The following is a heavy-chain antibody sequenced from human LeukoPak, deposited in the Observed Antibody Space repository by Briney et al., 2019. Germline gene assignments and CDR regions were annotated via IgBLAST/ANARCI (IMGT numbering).Heavy chain of an antibody. Sequence: SETLSLTCTVSGGSISSGGYYCSWIRPHPGKGLEWIGYIYYGGSTYYNPSLKSRVTISVDTSKNQFSLKLSSVTAADTAVYYCARGSVYGDYKDYWGQGTLVTVSS. CDR1: GGSISSGGYY. CDR3: ARGSVYGDYKDY. V-gene: IGHV4-31*03. D-gene: IGHD4-17*01. J-gene: IGHJ4*02. CDR2: IYYGGST.